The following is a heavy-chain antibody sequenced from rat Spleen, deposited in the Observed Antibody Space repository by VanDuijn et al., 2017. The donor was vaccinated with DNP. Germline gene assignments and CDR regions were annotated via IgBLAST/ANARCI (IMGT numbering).Heavy chain of an antibody. J-gene: IGHJ2*01. D-gene: IGHD1-12*02. CDR2: IIYDGSRT. Sequence: EVHLVESGGDLVQPGRSLKLSCAVSGVTFSDYNMAWVRQAPKTGLEWVANIIYDGSRTHYRESVKGRFTISRDNAKNTLYLQMDSLRSEDTATYYCARHYYDGSYYYDYWGQGVMVTVSS. V-gene: IGHV5S10*01. CDR3: ARHYYDGSYYYDY. CDR1: GVTFSDYN.